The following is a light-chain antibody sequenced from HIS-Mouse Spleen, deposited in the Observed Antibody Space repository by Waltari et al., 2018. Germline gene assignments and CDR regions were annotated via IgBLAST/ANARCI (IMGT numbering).Light chain of an antibody. CDR3: SSYTSSSPHYV. CDR2: DVS. V-gene: IGLV2-14*03. Sequence: QSALTQPASVSGSPGQSITISCTGTSSDVGGYNYVSWYQQHPGKAPQLMIYDVSNRPSWVSIRFSGSQSCNTPSLTISGLQAEDEADDYCSSYTSSSPHYVFGAGTKVTVL. CDR1: SSDVGGYNY. J-gene: IGLJ1*01.